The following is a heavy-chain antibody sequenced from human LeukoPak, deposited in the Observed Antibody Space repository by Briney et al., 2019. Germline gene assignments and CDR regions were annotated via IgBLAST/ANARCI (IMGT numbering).Heavy chain of an antibody. J-gene: IGHJ4*02. CDR3: ARAGSHWHYVY. V-gene: IGHV3-7*01. Sequence: GGSLRLSCAASGFTFSGFSMSWVRQSPTKGLEWVANIKQDGSERYYVDSVKGRFTISRDNAKNSLSLQMNNLRVEDTAVYYCARAGSHWHYVYWGQGTMVTVSS. D-gene: IGHD3-10*01. CDR2: IKQDGSER. CDR1: GFTFSGFS.